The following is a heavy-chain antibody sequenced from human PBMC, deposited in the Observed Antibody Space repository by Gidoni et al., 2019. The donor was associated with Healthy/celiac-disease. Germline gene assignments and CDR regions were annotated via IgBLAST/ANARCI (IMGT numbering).Heavy chain of an antibody. CDR2: IRYDGSNK. Sequence: QVQLVASGGGVVQPGGSISLSSAAFRVTFRSYGLHWARQAPGKGLEWVAFIRYDGSNKYYADAVKGRFTISRDNSKNTLYLQMNSLRAEDTAVYYCAKDNSGFWSGYADHWGQGTLVTVSS. CDR1: RVTFRSYG. J-gene: IGHJ4*02. CDR3: AKDNSGFWSGYADH. D-gene: IGHD3-3*01. V-gene: IGHV3-30*02.